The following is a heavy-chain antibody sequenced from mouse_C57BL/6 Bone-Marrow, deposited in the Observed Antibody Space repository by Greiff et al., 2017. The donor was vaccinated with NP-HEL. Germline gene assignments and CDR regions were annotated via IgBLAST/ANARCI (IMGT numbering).Heavy chain of an antibody. CDR3: GTGWFAD. CDR1: SYSFNNYN. D-gene: IGHD4-1*01. Sequence: EVQLQQSGPGLVKPGASVKISCKASSYSFNNYNMNWVKQSNGKSLEWIGGINPNYGNTSYNQQFKGKATLTVDQSSSTAYMQLNSRTSEDSAVYYCGTGWFADWGQGALVTVSA. J-gene: IGHJ3*01. V-gene: IGHV1-39*01. CDR2: INPNYGNT.